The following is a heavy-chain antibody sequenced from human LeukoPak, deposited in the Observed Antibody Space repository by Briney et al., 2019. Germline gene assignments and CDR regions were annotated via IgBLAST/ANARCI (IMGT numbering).Heavy chain of an antibody. CDR1: GFTFSSYW. CDR3: AREGFWSGSQYYSYGMDV. D-gene: IGHD3-3*01. V-gene: IGHV3-74*01. Sequence: PGGSLRLSCAASGFTFSSYWMHWVRQAPGKGLVWVSGINSDGSSTTYADSVKGRFTISRDNSKNTLDLQMNSLRAEDTAVYYCAREGFWSGSQYYSYGMDVWGQGTTVTVSS. CDR2: INSDGSST. J-gene: IGHJ6*02.